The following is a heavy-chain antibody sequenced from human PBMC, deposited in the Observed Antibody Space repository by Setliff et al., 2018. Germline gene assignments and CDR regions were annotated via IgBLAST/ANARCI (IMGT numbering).Heavy chain of an antibody. D-gene: IGHD6-13*01. CDR3: AKAGYTSKWYEARVPDS. CDR2: ISWNGGGS. V-gene: IGHV3-20*04. CDR1: GFISDDYG. J-gene: IGHJ4*02. Sequence: RSGGSLRLSCEVSGFISDDYGMNWVRQSPGKGLEWVSGISWNGGGSGYADPVKGRFTVSRDNSKYTLYLQMDSLRVEDTAMYYCAKAGYTSKWYEARVPDSWGQGTLVTVSS.